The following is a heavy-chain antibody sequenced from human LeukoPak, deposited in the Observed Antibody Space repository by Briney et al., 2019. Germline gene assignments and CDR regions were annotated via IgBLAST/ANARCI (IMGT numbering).Heavy chain of an antibody. CDR1: GYTFTSYY. J-gene: IGHJ6*02. CDR3: ASRGAWGITIFPFGMDV. CDR2: INPSGGST. Sequence: ASVKVSCKASGYTFTSYYMHWVRQAPGQGLEWMGIINPSGGSTSYVQKFQGRVTMTRDTSTSTVYMELSSLRSEDTAVYYCASRGAWGITIFPFGMDVWGQGTTVTVSS. V-gene: IGHV1-46*01. D-gene: IGHD3-9*01.